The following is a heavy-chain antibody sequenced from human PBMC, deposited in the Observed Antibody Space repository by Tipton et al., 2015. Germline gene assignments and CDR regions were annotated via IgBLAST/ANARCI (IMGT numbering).Heavy chain of an antibody. CDR1: GFTFGNYA. V-gene: IGHV3-49*03. Sequence: SLRLSCTASGFTFGNYAMMWFRQAPGKGLEWVAFIGSSYFGGTKQYAASVQGRFIVSRDDSESISYLEMNSLKTEDTAVYFCAKVLVTMVGGLPNWFDPWGQGTLVTVSS. CDR2: IGSSYFGGTK. CDR3: AKVLVTMVGGLPNWFDP. D-gene: IGHD3-10*01. J-gene: IGHJ5*02.